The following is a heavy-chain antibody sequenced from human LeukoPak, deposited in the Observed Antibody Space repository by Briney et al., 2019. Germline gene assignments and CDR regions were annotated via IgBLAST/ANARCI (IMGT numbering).Heavy chain of an antibody. Sequence: SVKVSCEASGGSFSDYPINWVRQAPGQGLEWLGGIIPKYSASNYAQAFQGRVTITADESTNTVYMEMSGLRPDDTAVYYCVRPDRIFGVPAAFDAWGQGTLVAVSS. V-gene: IGHV1-69*13. J-gene: IGHJ3*01. CDR3: VRPDRIFGVPAAFDA. CDR2: IIPKYSAS. D-gene: IGHD3-3*02. CDR1: GGSFSDYP.